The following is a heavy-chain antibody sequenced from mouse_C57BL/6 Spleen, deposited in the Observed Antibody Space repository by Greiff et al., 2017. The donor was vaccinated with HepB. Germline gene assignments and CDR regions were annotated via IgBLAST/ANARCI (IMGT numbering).Heavy chain of an antibody. CDR3: ARGIYYGSSYWYFDV. J-gene: IGHJ1*03. CDR1: GYTFTSYW. CDR2: IDPSDSET. D-gene: IGHD1-1*01. V-gene: IGHV1-52*01. Sequence: QVQLQQPGDELVRPGSSVKLSCKASGYTFTSYWMHWVKQRPIQGLEWIGNIDPSDSETHYNQKFKDKATLTVDKSSSTAYMQLSSLTSEDSAVYYCARGIYYGSSYWYFDVWGTGTTVTVSS.